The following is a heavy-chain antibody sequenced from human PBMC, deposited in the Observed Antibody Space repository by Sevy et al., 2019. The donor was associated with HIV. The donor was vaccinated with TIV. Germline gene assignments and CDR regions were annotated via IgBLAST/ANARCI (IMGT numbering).Heavy chain of an antibody. J-gene: IGHJ4*02. D-gene: IGHD3-22*01. CDR3: AAAREYYEDTSGYLDY. CDR1: GSTLSKLS. Sequence: ASVKVSCKVSGSTLSKLSMHWVRQAPGKGLEWMGRFDPEDGETIYSQKFQGRVTMTEETSTDTAYMELSSLRSEDTAVYHCAAAREYYEDTSGYLDYWGQGTLVTVSS. CDR2: FDPEDGET. V-gene: IGHV1-24*01.